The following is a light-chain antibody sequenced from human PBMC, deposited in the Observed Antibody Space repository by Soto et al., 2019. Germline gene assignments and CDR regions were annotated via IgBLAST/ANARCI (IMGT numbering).Light chain of an antibody. Sequence: EIVFTQSPCTLSLSPGERATLSCRASQSVSNNYLAWYQQKPGLAPRLLIYGASNRATGIPARFSGSGSGTEFTLTISSLQSEDFAVYNCQQYNKWPRTFGQGTKVDIK. V-gene: IGKV3D-15*01. CDR2: GAS. CDR1: QSVSNN. CDR3: QQYNKWPRT. J-gene: IGKJ2*01.